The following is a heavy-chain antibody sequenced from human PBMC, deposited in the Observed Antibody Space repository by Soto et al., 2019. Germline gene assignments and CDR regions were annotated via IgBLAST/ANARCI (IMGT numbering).Heavy chain of an antibody. CDR3: ATVDVYATPRPQDV. CDR2: INTYNGNT. J-gene: IGHJ6*02. CDR1: GYTFTRYG. V-gene: IGHV1-18*01. Sequence: QVQLVQSGAEVKNPGASVKVSCKASGYTFTRYGIGWARQAPGQGLEWMGWINTYNGNTNYAQNVQGRVTLTTDTSIRTAYMELRILTPNHTAISYCATVDVYATPRPQDVWVQGTTVIFSS. D-gene: IGHD3-16*01.